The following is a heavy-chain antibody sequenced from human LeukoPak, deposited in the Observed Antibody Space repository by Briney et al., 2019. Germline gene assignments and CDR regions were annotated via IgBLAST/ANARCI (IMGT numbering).Heavy chain of an antibody. CDR1: GGSFSGYY. CDR2: INHSGST. D-gene: IGHD3-10*01. J-gene: IGHJ6*02. Sequence: SETLSLTCAVYGGSFSGYYWSWIRQPPGKGLEWIGEINHSGSTNYNPSLKSRVTISVDTSKNQFSLKLSSVTAADTAVYYCARRLRITMIRGENYYGMDLWGQGTTVTVSS. CDR3: ARRLRITMIRGENYYGMDL. V-gene: IGHV4-34*01.